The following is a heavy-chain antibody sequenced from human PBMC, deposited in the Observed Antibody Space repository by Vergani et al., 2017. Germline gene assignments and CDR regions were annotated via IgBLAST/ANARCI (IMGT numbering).Heavy chain of an antibody. CDR1: GFTFTSSA. CDR3: ARDTYYYDSSGYRGRAFDI. D-gene: IGHD3-22*01. J-gene: IGHJ3*02. V-gene: IGHV1-58*02. CDR2: IVVGSGNT. Sequence: QMQLVQSGPEVKKPGTSVKVSCKASGFTFTSSAMQWVRQARGQRLEWIGWIVVGSGNTNYAQKFQERVTITRDMSTSTAYMELSSLRSEDTAVYYWARDTYYYDSSGYRGRAFDIWGQGTMVTVSS.